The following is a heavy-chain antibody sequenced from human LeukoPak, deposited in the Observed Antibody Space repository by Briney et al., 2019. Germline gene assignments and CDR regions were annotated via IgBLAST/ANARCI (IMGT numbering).Heavy chain of an antibody. D-gene: IGHD2-15*01. Sequence: PSETLSLTCTVSGGSISSYYWSWIRQPPGKGLEWIGYIYYSGSTNYNPSLKSRVTISVDTSKNQFSLKLSSVTAADTAVYYCARLYCSGGSCYNYYYYYGMDVWGQGTTVTVSS. CDR3: ARLYCSGGSCYNYYYYYGMDV. J-gene: IGHJ6*02. CDR1: GGSISSYY. V-gene: IGHV4-59*08. CDR2: IYYSGST.